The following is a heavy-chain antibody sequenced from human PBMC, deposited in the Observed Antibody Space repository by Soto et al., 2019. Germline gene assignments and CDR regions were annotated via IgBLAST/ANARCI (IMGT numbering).Heavy chain of an antibody. D-gene: IGHD1-1*01. J-gene: IGHJ3*02. CDR3: ARRTEHASDI. V-gene: IGHV1-8*01. CDR1: GYTFTSYD. CDR2: LNPNSGNT. Sequence: QVQLVQSGAEVKKPGASVKVSCKVSGYTFTSYDINWVRQATGQGLEWMGWLNPNSGNTGYAQKFQGRVTMTRDTSTTTAYMELTSLRSEDTAVYYCARRTEHASDIWGQGTRVTVSS.